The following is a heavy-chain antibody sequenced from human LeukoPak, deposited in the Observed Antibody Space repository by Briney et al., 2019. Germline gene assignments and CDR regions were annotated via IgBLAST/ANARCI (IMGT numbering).Heavy chain of an antibody. CDR1: GGSISSYS. Sequence: SETLSLTCSVSGGSISSYSWSWIRQPAGKGLDWIGRIFSSGNSKYNPSLKSRVIMSVDTSKNQFSLKLSSVTAADTAVYYCARASSSPDNNWNYFNYYYMDVWGKGTTVTVSS. V-gene: IGHV4-4*07. CDR3: ARASSSPDNNWNYFNYYYMDV. CDR2: IFSSGNS. J-gene: IGHJ6*03. D-gene: IGHD1-20*01.